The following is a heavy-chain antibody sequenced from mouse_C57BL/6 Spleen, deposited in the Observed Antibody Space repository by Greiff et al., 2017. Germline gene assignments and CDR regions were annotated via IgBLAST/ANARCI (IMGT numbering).Heavy chain of an antibody. D-gene: IGHD1-1*01. CDR2: IYPSDSET. Sequence: QVQLQQPGAELVRPGSSVKLSCKASGCTFTSYWMDWVKQRPGQGLEWIGNIYPSDSETHYNQKFKDKATLTVDKSSSTAYMQLSSLTSEDSAVYYCARYGSNYEDYWGQGTTLTVSS. CDR3: ARYGSNYEDY. V-gene: IGHV1-61*01. J-gene: IGHJ2*01. CDR1: GCTFTSYW.